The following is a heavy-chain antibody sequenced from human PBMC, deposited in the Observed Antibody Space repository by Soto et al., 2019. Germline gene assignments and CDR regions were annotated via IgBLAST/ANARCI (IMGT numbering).Heavy chain of an antibody. Sequence: PGGSLRLSCAASGFNFDDYTMHWVRQAPGKGLEWVSLISWDGGSPEYADSVRGRFTISRDNSKDSLYLQMNSLTTEDTALYYCVKGIILGATRDYYDYGLDVWGRGTTVTVSS. CDR3: VKGIILGATRDYYDYGLDV. D-gene: IGHD1-26*01. CDR2: ISWDGGSP. V-gene: IGHV3-43*01. J-gene: IGHJ6*02. CDR1: GFNFDDYT.